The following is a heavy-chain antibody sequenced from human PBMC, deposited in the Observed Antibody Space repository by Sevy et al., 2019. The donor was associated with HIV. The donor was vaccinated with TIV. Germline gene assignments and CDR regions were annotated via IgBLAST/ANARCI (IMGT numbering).Heavy chain of an antibody. Sequence: SETLSLICTVSGGSISTSSYYWAWIRQPPGKGLEWIGSIYYSGSTYYYPSLKSRVTISVDRSKNQFSLNLRSVTAADTAAYYCARPDSYSYYGMDVWGQGTTVTVSS. CDR2: IYYSGST. CDR3: ARPDSYSYYGMDV. CDR1: GGSISTSSYY. V-gene: IGHV4-39*01. J-gene: IGHJ6*02. D-gene: IGHD3-22*01.